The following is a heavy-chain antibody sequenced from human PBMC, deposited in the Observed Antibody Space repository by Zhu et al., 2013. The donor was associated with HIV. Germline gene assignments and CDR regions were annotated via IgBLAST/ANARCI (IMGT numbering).Heavy chain of an antibody. D-gene: IGHD3-9*01. CDR3: ARDWGILTGYPNWFDP. V-gene: IGHV1-69*06. Sequence: QVQLVQSGAEVKKPGSSVKVSCKASGGTFNSYAISWVRQAPGQGLEWMGGTIPIFDTPSYAQKFQGRVTMTRDTSISTAYMELSRLRSDDTAVYYCARDWGILTGYPNWFDPWGQGTLVTVSS. J-gene: IGHJ5*02. CDR2: TIPIFDTP. CDR1: GGTFNSYA.